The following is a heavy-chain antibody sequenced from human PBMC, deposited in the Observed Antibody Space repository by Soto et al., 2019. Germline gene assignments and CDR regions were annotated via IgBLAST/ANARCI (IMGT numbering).Heavy chain of an antibody. CDR2: INHSGST. J-gene: IGHJ6*02. V-gene: IGHV4-34*01. D-gene: IGHD3-16*01. Sequence: QVQLQQWGAGLLKPSETLSLTCAVYGGSFSGYYWSWIRQPPGKGLEWIGEINHSGSTNYNPSLNSRVTISVDTSKNQFSLKLSSVTAADTAVYYCARGRGWAPYYYYGMDVWGQGTTVTVSS. CDR1: GGSFSGYY. CDR3: ARGRGWAPYYYYGMDV.